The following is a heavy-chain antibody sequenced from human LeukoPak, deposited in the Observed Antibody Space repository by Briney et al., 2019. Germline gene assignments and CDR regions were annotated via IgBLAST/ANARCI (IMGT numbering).Heavy chain of an antibody. D-gene: IGHD3-16*02. CDR1: GFNFSDYY. Sequence: GGSLRLSCAASGFNFSDYYMSWIRQAPGKGLEWVSYISSSGSTIYYADSVKGRFTISRDNAKNSLYLQMNSLRAEDTAVYYCARASSLWGGVWGSYHYYFDYWGQGTLVTVSS. CDR2: ISSSGSTI. V-gene: IGHV3-11*04. CDR3: ARASSLWGGVWGSYHYYFDY. J-gene: IGHJ4*02.